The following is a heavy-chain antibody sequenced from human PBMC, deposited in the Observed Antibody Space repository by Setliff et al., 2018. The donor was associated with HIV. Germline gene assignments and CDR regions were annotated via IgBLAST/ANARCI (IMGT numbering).Heavy chain of an antibody. Sequence: GESLKISCAASGFTFSSYEMNWVRQAPGKGLEWVSYISNSGSTIYYADSVKGRFTISRDNAKNSLYLQMNSLRAEDTAVYYCARDCVAVAGTGPDAFDIWGRGTMVTVS. D-gene: IGHD6-19*01. V-gene: IGHV3-48*03. CDR2: ISNSGSTI. CDR3: ARDCVAVAGTGPDAFDI. CDR1: GFTFSSYE. J-gene: IGHJ3*02.